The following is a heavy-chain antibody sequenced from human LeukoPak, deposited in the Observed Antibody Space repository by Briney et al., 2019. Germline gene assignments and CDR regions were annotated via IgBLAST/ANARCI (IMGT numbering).Heavy chain of an antibody. CDR2: VVGNGGTT. V-gene: IGHV3-64*01. Sequence: GGSLRLSCEASGFTFTTYTIHWVRQAPGKGLEYVSAVVGNGGTTYYASSVKGRFTISRDNSKNTVYLQMGSLRAEDTAMYYCARERAYYYFDYWGQGALVTVSS. CDR1: GFTFTTYT. D-gene: IGHD2-21*01. J-gene: IGHJ4*02. CDR3: ARERAYYYFDY.